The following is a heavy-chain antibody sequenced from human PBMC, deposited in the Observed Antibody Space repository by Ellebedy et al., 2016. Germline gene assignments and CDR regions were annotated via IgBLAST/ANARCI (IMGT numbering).Heavy chain of an antibody. D-gene: IGHD4-23*01. CDR2: IYYSGST. CDR3: ARGARGPTVGDY. Sequence: SETLSLXCTVSGGSISSYYWSWIRQPPGKGLEWIGYIYYSGSTNYNPSLKSRVTISVDTSKNQFSLKLSSVTAADTAVYYCARGARGPTVGDYWGQGTLVTVSS. J-gene: IGHJ4*02. CDR1: GGSISSYY. V-gene: IGHV4-59*01.